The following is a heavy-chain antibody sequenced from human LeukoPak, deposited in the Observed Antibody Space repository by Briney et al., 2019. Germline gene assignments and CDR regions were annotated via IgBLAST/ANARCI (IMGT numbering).Heavy chain of an antibody. Sequence: GGSLRLSCAASGFTFSSYGMHWVRQAPGKGLEWVAVISYDGSNKYYADSVKGRFTISRDNSKNTLYLQMNSLRAEDTAVYYCAKGRDWFGEFLFDYWGQGTLVTVSS. V-gene: IGHV3-30*18. D-gene: IGHD3-10*01. CDR2: ISYDGSNK. CDR1: GFTFSSYG. J-gene: IGHJ4*02. CDR3: AKGRDWFGEFLFDY.